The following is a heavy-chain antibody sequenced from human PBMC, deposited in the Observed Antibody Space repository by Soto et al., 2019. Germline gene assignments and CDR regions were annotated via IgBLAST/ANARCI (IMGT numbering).Heavy chain of an antibody. D-gene: IGHD3-3*01. CDR3: ARDGSYDFWSGYCDY. CDR2: ISYDGSNK. CDR1: GFTFSSYA. J-gene: IGHJ4*02. V-gene: IGHV3-30-3*01. Sequence: QVQLVESGGGVVQPGRSLRLSCAASGFTFSSYAMHWVRQAPGKGLEWVAVISYDGSNKYYADSVKGRFTISRDNSKNPLYLQMNSLRAEDTAVYYCARDGSYDFWSGYCDYWGQGTLVTVSS.